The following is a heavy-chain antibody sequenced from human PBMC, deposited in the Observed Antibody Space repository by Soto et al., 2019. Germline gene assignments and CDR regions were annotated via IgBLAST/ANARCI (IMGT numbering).Heavy chain of an antibody. Sequence: VQLVETGGGLIQPGGSLRLSCAASGFTVSSNYMSWVRQAPGKGLEWVSVICSGGSTYYADSVKGRFTISRDNSKNTLYLQMNSLRAEDTAVYYCARDVAAPDAFDIWGQGTMVTVSS. D-gene: IGHD6-13*01. J-gene: IGHJ3*02. CDR2: ICSGGST. CDR1: GFTVSSNY. V-gene: IGHV3-53*02. CDR3: ARDVAAPDAFDI.